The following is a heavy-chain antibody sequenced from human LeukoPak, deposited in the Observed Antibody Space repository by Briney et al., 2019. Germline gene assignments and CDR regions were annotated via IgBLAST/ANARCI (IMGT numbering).Heavy chain of an antibody. Sequence: ASVKVSCKASGYTFTGYYIHWVRQAPGQGLEWMGWINPNSGGTNYAQKFQGRVTMTTDTSTSTAYMELRSLRSDDTAVYYCARLWFGELLEDYFDYWGQGTLVTVSS. CDR3: ARLWFGELLEDYFDY. CDR1: GYTFTGYY. D-gene: IGHD3-10*01. V-gene: IGHV1-2*02. J-gene: IGHJ4*02. CDR2: INPNSGGT.